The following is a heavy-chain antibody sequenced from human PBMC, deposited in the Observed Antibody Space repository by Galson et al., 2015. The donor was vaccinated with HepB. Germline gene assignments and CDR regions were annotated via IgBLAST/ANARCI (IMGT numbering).Heavy chain of an antibody. Sequence: ATLSLPCAVYGGSFSGYYWSWIRPPPGKGLEWIGEINHSGSTNYNPSLKSRVTISVDTSKNQFSLKLSSVTAADTAVYYCARGGAPPLGHFDYWGQGTLVTVSS. J-gene: IGHJ4*02. V-gene: IGHV4-34*01. CDR3: ARGGAPPLGHFDY. CDR1: GGSFSGYY. CDR2: INHSGST. D-gene: IGHD4/OR15-4a*01.